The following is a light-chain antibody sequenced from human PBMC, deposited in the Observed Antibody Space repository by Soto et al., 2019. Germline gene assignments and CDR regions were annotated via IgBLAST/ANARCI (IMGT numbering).Light chain of an antibody. CDR3: QHHGGSAPFT. CDR2: GAY. J-gene: IGKJ3*01. CDR1: QSVRNNF. V-gene: IGKV3-20*01. Sequence: EIVLTQSPGTLSLSPGERATLSCRASQSVRNNFLAWYQQKPGQAPRLLIYGAYSRATGVPDRFSGSGSGTDFTLTISRLEPEDFAVYYCQHHGGSAPFTFGPGTKVDI.